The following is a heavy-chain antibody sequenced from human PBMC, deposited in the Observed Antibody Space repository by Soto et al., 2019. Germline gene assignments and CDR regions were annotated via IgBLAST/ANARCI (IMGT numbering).Heavy chain of an antibody. Sequence: QLQLQESGPGLVKPSETLSLTCTVSGGSISSSSYYWGWIRQPPGKGLEWIGSIYYSGSTYYNPSLKSRVTISVDTSKNQFSLKLSSVTAADTAVYYCARRGRTTRDAFDIWGQGTMVTVSS. CDR1: GGSISSSSYY. J-gene: IGHJ3*02. CDR2: IYYSGST. V-gene: IGHV4-39*01. CDR3: ARRGRTTRDAFDI. D-gene: IGHD4-17*01.